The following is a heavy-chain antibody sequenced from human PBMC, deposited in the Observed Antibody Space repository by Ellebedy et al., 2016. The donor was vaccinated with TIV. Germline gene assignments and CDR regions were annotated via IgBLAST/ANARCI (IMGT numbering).Heavy chain of an antibody. CDR2: IYYSGST. CDR3: ARVLSPEYDYVWGTYRPYYFDY. V-gene: IGHV4-30-4*01. J-gene: IGHJ4*02. Sequence: SETLSLTXTVSGGSISSGDYYWSWIRQPPGKGLEWIGYIYYSGSTYYNPSLKSRITISLDTSKNQFSLKLSSVTAADTAVYFCARVLSPEYDYVWGTYRPYYFDYWGQGTLVTVSS. D-gene: IGHD3-16*02. CDR1: GGSISSGDYY.